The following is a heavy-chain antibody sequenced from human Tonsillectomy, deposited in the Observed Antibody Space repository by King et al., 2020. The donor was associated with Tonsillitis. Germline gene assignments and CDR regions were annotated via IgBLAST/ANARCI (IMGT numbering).Heavy chain of an antibody. J-gene: IGHJ4*02. V-gene: IGHV3-30*18. CDR2: ISYDGSNK. CDR3: AKFQAPFDY. Sequence: VQLVESGGGVVQPGGSLRISCAASGLTFSNSGMHWVRQAPGKGLEWVAVISYDGSNKYFADSVKGRFTISRDNSKNTLYLQMNSLRTEDTAVYYCAKFQAPFDYWGQGTLVTVSS. CDR1: GLTFSNSG.